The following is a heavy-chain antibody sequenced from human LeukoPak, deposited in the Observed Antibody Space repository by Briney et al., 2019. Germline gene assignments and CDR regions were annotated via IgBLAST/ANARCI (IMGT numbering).Heavy chain of an antibody. CDR1: GFTFSSFE. D-gene: IGHD6-13*01. Sequence: PGGSLRLSCAASGFTFSSFEMNWVRQAPGKGLEWVAAIAHDGSNKNDADSVKGRFTISRDNSKNTLYLQMNSLRAEDTALYYCAKGGRAAADRNFDLWGRGTLVTVSS. J-gene: IGHJ2*01. V-gene: IGHV3-30*18. CDR3: AKGGRAAADRNFDL. CDR2: IAHDGSNK.